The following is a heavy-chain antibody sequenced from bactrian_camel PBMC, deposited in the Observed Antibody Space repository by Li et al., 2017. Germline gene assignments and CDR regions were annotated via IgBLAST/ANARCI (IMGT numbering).Heavy chain of an antibody. V-gene: IGHV3-3*01. D-gene: IGHD4*01. CDR2: IDKNGRPT. Sequence: HVQLVESGGGSVQAGGSLRLSCTASGIASNGLTLSCMAWFRQTLGKEREGVAAIDKNGRPTYIASVKGRFTISIDDATNTLYLLMANLKPEDSGVYSCAADRLGHGAWYRSDFPYRGQGTQVTVS. J-gene: IGHJ6*01. CDR3: AADRLGHGAWYRSDFPY. CDR1: GIASNGLTLSC.